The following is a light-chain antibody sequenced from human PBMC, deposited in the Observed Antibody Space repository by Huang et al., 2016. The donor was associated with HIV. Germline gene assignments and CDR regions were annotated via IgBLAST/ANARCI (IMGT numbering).Light chain of an antibody. Sequence: EVLMTQSPDILSVSPGDLATFFCRARQNVGSNLARYPQRPGQAPRFLIDAAATRATGVPGRFSGGGSGTEFTLTISRLQSEDFATYYCQQYNTWPPWAFGQGTTVEI. J-gene: IGKJ1*01. V-gene: IGKV3-15*01. CDR3: QQYNTWPPWA. CDR2: AAA. CDR1: QNVGSN.